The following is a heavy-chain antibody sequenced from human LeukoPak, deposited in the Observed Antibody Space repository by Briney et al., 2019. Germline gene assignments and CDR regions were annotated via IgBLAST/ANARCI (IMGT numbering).Heavy chain of an antibody. CDR2: IYYSGST. Sequence: PSETLSLTCTVSGGSISSYYWSWIRQPPGKGLEWIGYIYYSGSTNYNPSLKSRVTISVDTSENQFSLKLSSVTAADTAVYYCARDTNYGATLFDYWGQGTLVTVSS. J-gene: IGHJ4*02. D-gene: IGHD4-17*01. CDR3: ARDTNYGATLFDY. V-gene: IGHV4-59*12. CDR1: GGSISSYY.